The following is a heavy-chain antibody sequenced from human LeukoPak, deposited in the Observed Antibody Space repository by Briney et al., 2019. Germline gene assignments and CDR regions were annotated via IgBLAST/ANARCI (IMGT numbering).Heavy chain of an antibody. D-gene: IGHD1-26*01. J-gene: IGHJ3*02. V-gene: IGHV1-69*13. Sequence: GASVKVSCKASGGTFSSYAISWVRQAPGQGLEWMGGIIPIFGTANYAHKFHGTVTITADESTSTAYMELSSLRSEDTAVYYCARIGVPGSYLTGAFDIWGQGTMVTVSS. CDR3: ARIGVPGSYLTGAFDI. CDR1: GGTFSSYA. CDR2: IIPIFGTA.